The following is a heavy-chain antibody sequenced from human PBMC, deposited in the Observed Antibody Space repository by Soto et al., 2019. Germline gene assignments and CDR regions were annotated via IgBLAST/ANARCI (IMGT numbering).Heavy chain of an antibody. CDR1: GYTFTGYY. Sequence: ASVKVSCKASGYTFTGYYMHWVRQAPGQGLEWMGWINPDSGGTNYAQKFQGWVTMTRDTSISTAYMELSRLRSDDTAVYYCARDLGDNYFDYWGQGTLVTVSS. CDR3: ARDLGDNYFDY. J-gene: IGHJ4*02. D-gene: IGHD3-16*01. V-gene: IGHV1-2*04. CDR2: INPDSGGT.